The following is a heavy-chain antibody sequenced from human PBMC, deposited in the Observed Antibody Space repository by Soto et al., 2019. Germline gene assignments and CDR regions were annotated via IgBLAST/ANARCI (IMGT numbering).Heavy chain of an antibody. J-gene: IGHJ6*02. V-gene: IGHV3-23*01. CDR2: ISGSGGST. CDR3: AKGRYSSSWTRYGMDV. D-gene: IGHD6-13*01. Sequence: EVQLLESGGGLVQPGGSLRLSCAASGFTFSSYAMSWVRQAPGKGLEWVSAISGSGGSTYYAGSVKGRFTISRDNSKNTLYLQMNSLRAEDTAVYYCAKGRYSSSWTRYGMDVWGQGTTVSVSS. CDR1: GFTFSSYA.